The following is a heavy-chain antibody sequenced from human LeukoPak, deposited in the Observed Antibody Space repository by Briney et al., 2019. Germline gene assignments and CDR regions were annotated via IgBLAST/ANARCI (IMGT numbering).Heavy chain of an antibody. CDR3: ARGGIAARLYYYYMDV. V-gene: IGHV1-2*02. D-gene: IGHD6-6*01. Sequence: ASVKVSCKASGYTFTGYYMHWVRQAPGQGREWMGWINPNSGGTNYAQKFQGRVTMTRDTSISTPYMELSRLRSDDTAVYYCARGGIAARLYYYYMDVWGKGTPVTVSS. CDR1: GYTFTGYY. CDR2: INPNSGGT. J-gene: IGHJ6*03.